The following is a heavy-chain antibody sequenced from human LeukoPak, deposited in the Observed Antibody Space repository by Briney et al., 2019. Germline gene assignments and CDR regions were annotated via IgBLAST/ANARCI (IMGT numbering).Heavy chain of an antibody. D-gene: IGHD3-10*02. Sequence: TGVSLRLSCATSGFNFDRYTIHWVRQAPGKGLGWVSLAGWAGGTTFYSDSVRGRFTISRDSGRKSVYLQMNSLTTDDTAFYFCAKELDTMFFDYWGQGALVTVSS. CDR3: AKELDTMFFDY. J-gene: IGHJ4*02. CDR1: GFNFDRYT. V-gene: IGHV3-43*01. CDR2: AGWAGGTT.